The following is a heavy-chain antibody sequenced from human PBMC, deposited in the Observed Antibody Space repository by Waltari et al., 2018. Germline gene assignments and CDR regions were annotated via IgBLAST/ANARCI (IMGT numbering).Heavy chain of an antibody. Sequence: QVQLVQSGAEVKKPGSSVKVSCKASGGTFSSYAISWVRQAPGQGLEWMGGIIPIFGTANYAQKFQGRVTITADESTSTAYMELSSLRSEDTAVYYCAREPLGIWGSYRSNTNAFDIWGQGTMVTVSS. CDR2: IIPIFGTA. CDR1: GGTFSSYA. CDR3: AREPLGIWGSYRSNTNAFDI. V-gene: IGHV1-69*13. J-gene: IGHJ3*02. D-gene: IGHD3-16*02.